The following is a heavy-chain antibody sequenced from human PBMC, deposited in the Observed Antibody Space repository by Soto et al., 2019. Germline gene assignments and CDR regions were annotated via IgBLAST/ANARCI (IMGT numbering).Heavy chain of an antibody. CDR3: AKLGSSSETKVL. Sequence: GGSVRLSCAASGLTFNSYAMSWVRQAPGKGLEWVSDISSSGGSTYYADSVKGRFTISRGKPKNTLYLQMNSLRAEDTAVYYCAKLGSSSETKVLWGQGTLVTV. CDR1: GLTFNSYA. V-gene: IGHV3-23*01. D-gene: IGHD1-7*01. CDR2: ISSSGGST. J-gene: IGHJ4*02.